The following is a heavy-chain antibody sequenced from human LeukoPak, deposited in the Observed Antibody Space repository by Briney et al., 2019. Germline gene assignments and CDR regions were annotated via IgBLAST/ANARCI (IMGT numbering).Heavy chain of an antibody. Sequence: ASVKVSCKASGYTFTGYYMHWVRQAPGQGLEWMGWINPNSGGTNYAQKFQGRVTMTRDTSISTAYMELSRLRSDDTAMYYCASARVYSYGYASYFDYWGQGTLVTVSS. CDR2: INPNSGGT. CDR3: ASARVYSYGYASYFDY. V-gene: IGHV1-2*02. J-gene: IGHJ4*02. CDR1: GYTFTGYY. D-gene: IGHD5-18*01.